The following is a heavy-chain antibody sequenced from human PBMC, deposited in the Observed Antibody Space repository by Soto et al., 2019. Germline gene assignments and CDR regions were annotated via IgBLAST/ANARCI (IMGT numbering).Heavy chain of an antibody. V-gene: IGHV3-21*01. D-gene: IGHD3-22*01. CDR2: ISSSSSYI. CDR1: GFTFSSYS. Sequence: EVQLVESGGGLVKPGGSLRLSCAASGFTFSSYSMNWVRQAPGKGLEWVSSISSSSSYIYYAASVKGRFTISRDNAKNSLYLQMNRLRAEATAVYYCARPPYYYDTRGLAYWGPGTLVTVSS. J-gene: IGHJ4*02. CDR3: ARPPYYYDTRGLAY.